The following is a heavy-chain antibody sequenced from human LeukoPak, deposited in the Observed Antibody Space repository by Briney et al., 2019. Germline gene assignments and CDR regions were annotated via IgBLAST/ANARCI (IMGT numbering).Heavy chain of an antibody. V-gene: IGHV1-18*01. D-gene: IGHD6-13*01. Sequence: GASVKVSCKASGYIFTSYGISWVRQAPGQGLEWMGWISGYNGDTKYGQKFQGRVSMTTDTSARTAYMELGSLRSDDTAVYYCARPRRAAAGPRYYYQYGMDVWGQGTTVTVSS. CDR3: ARPRRAAAGPRYYYQYGMDV. CDR1: GYIFTSYG. CDR2: ISGYNGDT. J-gene: IGHJ6*02.